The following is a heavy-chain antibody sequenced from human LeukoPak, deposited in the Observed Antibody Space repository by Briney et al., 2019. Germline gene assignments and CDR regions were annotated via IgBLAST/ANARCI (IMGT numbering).Heavy chain of an antibody. Sequence: SETLSLTCTVSGGSISSYYWSWIRQPPGKGLEWIGYISYTGSTNSNPSLKSRITISVDTSKNQFSLKLSSVTAADTAVYYCARESHLISGYSYGYDYWGQGTLVTVSS. CDR1: GGSISSYY. D-gene: IGHD5-18*01. V-gene: IGHV4-59*01. J-gene: IGHJ4*02. CDR2: ISYTGST. CDR3: ARESHLISGYSYGYDY.